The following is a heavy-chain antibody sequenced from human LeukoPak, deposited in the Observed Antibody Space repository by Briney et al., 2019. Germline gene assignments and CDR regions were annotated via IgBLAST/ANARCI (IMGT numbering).Heavy chain of an antibody. V-gene: IGHV4-39*07. D-gene: IGHD3-22*01. CDR3: ARERNYYDSSGLFDY. CDR2: IYYSGST. J-gene: IGHJ4*02. CDR1: GGSISSSSYY. Sequence: PSETLSLTCTVSGGSISSSSYYWGWIRQPPGKGLEWIGSIYYSGSTYYNPSLKSRVTISVDTSKNQFSPKLSSVTAADTAVYYCARERNYYDSSGLFDYWGQGTLVTVSS.